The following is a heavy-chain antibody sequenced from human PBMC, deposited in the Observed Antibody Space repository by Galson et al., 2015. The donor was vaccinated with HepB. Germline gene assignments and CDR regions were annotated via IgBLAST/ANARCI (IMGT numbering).Heavy chain of an antibody. V-gene: IGHV3-23*01. J-gene: IGHJ4*02. CDR2: ISGSGGST. D-gene: IGHD3-3*01. CDR1: GFTFSSYA. Sequence: SLRLSCAASGFTFSSYAMSWVRQAPGKGLEWVSAISGSGGSTYYADSVKGRFTISRDNSKNTLYLQMNSLRAEDTAVYYCAKGGEPVLRFLEWLLYLYFDYWGQGTLVTVSS. CDR3: AKGGEPVLRFLEWLLYLYFDY.